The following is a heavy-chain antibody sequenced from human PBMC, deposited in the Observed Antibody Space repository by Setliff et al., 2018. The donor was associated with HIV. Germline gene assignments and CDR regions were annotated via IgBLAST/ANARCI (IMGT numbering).Heavy chain of an antibody. V-gene: IGHV4-34*01. CDR2: MHQSGTT. CDR3: ARHSPSDY. CDR1: GTSFSDHY. J-gene: IGHJ4*02. Sequence: PSETLSLTCSVYGTSFSDHYWSWVRQTPGKGLEWIGEMHQSGTTNYNPSLKSRFTMSIDTSERQFSLKLRSVTAADTAVYYCARHSPSDYWGQGTLVTVSS.